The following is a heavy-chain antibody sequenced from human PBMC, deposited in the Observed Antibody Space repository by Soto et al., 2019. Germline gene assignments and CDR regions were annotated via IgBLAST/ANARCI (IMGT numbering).Heavy chain of an antibody. Sequence: ASAKVSCKASGYTFTSYAMHWVRQAPGQRLEWMGWINAGNGNTKYSQKFQGRVTITRGTSASTAYMELSSLRSEDTAVYYCARGSPRIAVAGSPEYFQHWGQGTLVTVSS. V-gene: IGHV1-3*01. CDR1: GYTFTSYA. CDR2: INAGNGNT. J-gene: IGHJ1*01. D-gene: IGHD6-19*01. CDR3: ARGSPRIAVAGSPEYFQH.